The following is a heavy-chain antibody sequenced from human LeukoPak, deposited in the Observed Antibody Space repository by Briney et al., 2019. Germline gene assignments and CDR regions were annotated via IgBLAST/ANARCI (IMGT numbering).Heavy chain of an antibody. CDR1: GGTFSSYA. J-gene: IGHJ5*02. CDR2: IIPILGIA. CDR3: AREAAMVISPYNWFDP. D-gene: IGHD5-18*01. V-gene: IGHV1-69*04. Sequence: ASVEVSCKASGGTFSSYAISWVRQAPGQGLEWMGRIIPILGIANYAQKFQGRVTITADKSTSTAYMELSSLRSEDTAVYYCAREAAMVISPYNWFDPWGQGTLVTVSS.